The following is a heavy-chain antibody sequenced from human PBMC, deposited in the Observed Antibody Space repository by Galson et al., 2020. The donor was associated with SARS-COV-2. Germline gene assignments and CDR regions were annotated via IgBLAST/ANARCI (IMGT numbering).Heavy chain of an antibody. CDR1: GYTFINYE. J-gene: IGHJ6*02. Sequence: ASVKVSCKASGYTFINYEINWVRQAPGQGLEWMGWISVYTGNTNYAQKFQGRVTMTTDTSTSTAYMELRSLRSDDTAVYYCTRDNTGITIFGVVPGEYGMDIWGQGTTVTVSS. D-gene: IGHD3-3*01. CDR3: TRDNTGITIFGVVPGEYGMDI. V-gene: IGHV1-18*04. CDR2: ISVYTGNT.